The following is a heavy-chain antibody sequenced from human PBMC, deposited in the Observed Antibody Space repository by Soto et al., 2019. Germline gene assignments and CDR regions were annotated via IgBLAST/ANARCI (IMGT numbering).Heavy chain of an antibody. CDR3: SRAPPYYYGSGSYLFDY. Sequence: ASVKVYCKASGYTFTGYYMHWVRQAPGQGLEWKGWINPNSGGTNYAQKFQGWVTMTRDTSISTAYMELSRLRSDDTAVYYFSRAPPYYYGSGSYLFDYWGQGTLVTVSS. J-gene: IGHJ4*02. CDR1: GYTFTGYY. V-gene: IGHV1-2*04. CDR2: INPNSGGT. D-gene: IGHD3-10*01.